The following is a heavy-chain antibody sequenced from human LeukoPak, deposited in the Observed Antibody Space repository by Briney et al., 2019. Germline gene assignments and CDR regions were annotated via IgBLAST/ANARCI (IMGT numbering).Heavy chain of an antibody. Sequence: SETLSLTCTVSGGSVSSGSYYWSWIRQPPGKGLEWIGYIYYSGSTNYNPSLKSRGTISVHTSKHQFSLTLSSVTAADTAVYYCARGDHILTGYTQFDPWGQGTLVTVSS. CDR1: GGSVSSGSYY. V-gene: IGHV4-61*01. D-gene: IGHD3-9*01. J-gene: IGHJ5*02. CDR2: IYYSGST. CDR3: ARGDHILTGYTQFDP.